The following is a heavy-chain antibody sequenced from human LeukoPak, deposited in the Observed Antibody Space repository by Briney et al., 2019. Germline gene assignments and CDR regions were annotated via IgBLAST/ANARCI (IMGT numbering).Heavy chain of an antibody. V-gene: IGHV1-2*02. Sequence: ASVKVSCKASGYTFTGYYMHWVRQAPGQGLEWMGWINPNSGGTNYAQKFQGRVTMTRDTSISTAYMELSRLRSDDTAVYYCARDLNGAFTDQDYWGQGNLVTVSS. CDR3: ARDLNGAFTDQDY. D-gene: IGHD3-10*01. J-gene: IGHJ4*02. CDR1: GYTFTGYY. CDR2: INPNSGGT.